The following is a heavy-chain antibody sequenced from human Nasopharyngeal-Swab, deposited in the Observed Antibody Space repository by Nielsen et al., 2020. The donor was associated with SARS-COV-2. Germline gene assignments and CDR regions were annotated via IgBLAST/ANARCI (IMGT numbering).Heavy chain of an antibody. Sequence: SETLSLTCTVSGGSISGYYWSWIRQPPGKGLEWIGEINHSGSTNYNPSLKSRVTISVDTSKNQFSLKLSSVTAADTAVYYCARTSSGSSYYYYYGMDVWGQGTTVTVSS. CDR1: GGSISGYY. V-gene: IGHV4-34*01. CDR3: ARTSSGSSYYYYYGMDV. J-gene: IGHJ6*02. CDR2: INHSGST. D-gene: IGHD3-10*01.